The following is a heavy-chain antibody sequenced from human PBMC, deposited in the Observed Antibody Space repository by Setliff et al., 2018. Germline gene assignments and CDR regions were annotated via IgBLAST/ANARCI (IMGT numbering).Heavy chain of an antibody. D-gene: IGHD1-1*01. Sequence: PSDTLSLTCTVSGGSISSSSYYWGWIRQPPGKGLEWIGTIYHSGNTYYNPSLNSRLTISVDTSKNQFSLRLTSVTAADTAIYYCARVRNTQNGFFDYWSQGTLVTVSS. V-gene: IGHV4-39*07. CDR2: IYHSGNT. CDR1: GGSISSSSYY. CDR3: ARVRNTQNGFFDY. J-gene: IGHJ4*02.